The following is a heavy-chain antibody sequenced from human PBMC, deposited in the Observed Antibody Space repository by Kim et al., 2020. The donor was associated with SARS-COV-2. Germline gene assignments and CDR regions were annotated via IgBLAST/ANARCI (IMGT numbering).Heavy chain of an antibody. J-gene: IGHJ6*02. CDR1: GFTFSSYA. CDR2: ISCSGGST. V-gene: IGHV3-23*01. Sequence: GGSLRLSCAASGFTFSSYAMSWVRQAPGKGLEWVSAISCSGGSTYYADSVKGRFTISRDNSKNTLYLQMNSLRAEDTAVYYCAKGGRSITMIVVVIIPSYYYYGMDVWGQGTTVTVSS. D-gene: IGHD3-22*01. CDR3: AKGGRSITMIVVVIIPSYYYYGMDV.